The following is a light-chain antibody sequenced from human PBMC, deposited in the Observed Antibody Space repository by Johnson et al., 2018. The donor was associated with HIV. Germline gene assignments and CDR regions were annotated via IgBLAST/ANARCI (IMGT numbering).Light chain of an antibody. CDR3: GTWDSSLRVGV. CDR1: SSNIGNNY. J-gene: IGLJ1*01. Sequence: QSVLTQPPSVSAAPGQQVTISCSGSSSNIGNNYVSWYQQLPGTAPKLLIYENNKRPSGIPDRFSGSKSGTSATLGITGLQTGDEADYYCGTWDSSLRVGVFGTGTKVTVL. V-gene: IGLV1-51*02. CDR2: ENN.